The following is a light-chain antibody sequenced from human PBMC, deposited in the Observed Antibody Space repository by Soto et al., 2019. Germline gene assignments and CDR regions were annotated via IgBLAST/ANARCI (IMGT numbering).Light chain of an antibody. CDR3: QQSYSTPRT. CDR1: QSISSY. CDR2: AAS. J-gene: IGKJ1*01. Sequence: DIQMTPYPSSLSASVGDRVTITCRASQSISSYLNWYQQKPGKAPKLLIYAASSLQSGVPSRLSGSGSGTDFTLTISSLQPEDFATYYCQQSYSTPRTFGQGTKVDIK. V-gene: IGKV1-39*01.